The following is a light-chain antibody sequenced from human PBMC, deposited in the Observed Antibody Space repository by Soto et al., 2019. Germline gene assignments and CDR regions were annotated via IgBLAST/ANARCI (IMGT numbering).Light chain of an antibody. J-gene: IGKJ1*01. CDR1: QSVLDTSNNQNF. CDR2: WAS. V-gene: IGKV4-1*01. CDR3: QQYYSHPV. Sequence: DIEMTQSPDSLAVSLGERATINCRSSQSVLDTSNNQNFLAWYQQKPGQPPKLLIYWASSREFGVPDRFSGSGSGTDFTLTINSLQAEDVAVYYCQQYYSHPVFGQVTKLEIK.